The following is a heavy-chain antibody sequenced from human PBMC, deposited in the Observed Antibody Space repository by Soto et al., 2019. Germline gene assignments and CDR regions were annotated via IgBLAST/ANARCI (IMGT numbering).Heavy chain of an antibody. J-gene: IGHJ4*02. CDR3: ASYDSSGYYTPSGFGY. Sequence: SETLSLTCTVSGGSISSGDYYWSWIRQPPGKGLEWIGYIYYSGSTYYNPSLKSRVTISVDTSKNQFSLKLSSVTAADTAVYYCASYDSSGYYTPSGFGYWGQGTLVTVSS. D-gene: IGHD3-22*01. V-gene: IGHV4-30-4*01. CDR1: GGSISSGDYY. CDR2: IYYSGST.